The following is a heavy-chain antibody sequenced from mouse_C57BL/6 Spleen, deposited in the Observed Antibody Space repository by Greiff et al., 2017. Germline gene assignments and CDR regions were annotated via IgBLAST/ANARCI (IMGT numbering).Heavy chain of an antibody. D-gene: IGHD2-2*01. CDR3: ARDYGYDENYFDY. Sequence: VNLVESGAELVKPGASVKISCKASGYAFSSYWMNWVKQRPGKGLEWIGQIYPGNGDTNYNGKFKSKATLTVDKSSSTAYMQLSSLTSEDSAVYYCARDYGYDENYFDYWGQGTTLTVSS. J-gene: IGHJ2*01. CDR2: IYPGNGDT. CDR1: GYAFSSYW. V-gene: IGHV1-80*01.